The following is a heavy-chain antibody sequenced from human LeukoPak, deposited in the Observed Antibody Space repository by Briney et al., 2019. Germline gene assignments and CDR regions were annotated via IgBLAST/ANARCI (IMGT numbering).Heavy chain of an antibody. CDR1: GYTFTSCA. Sequence: GASVKVSCKASGYTFTSCAVHWVRQAPGQRLEWMGWINAGNGNTKYSQKIQGRVTITRDTSASTVYMELSSLRSEDTAVYYCARESVYGRRFDPWGQGTLVTVSS. D-gene: IGHD2-8*01. CDR3: ARESVYGRRFDP. V-gene: IGHV1-3*01. J-gene: IGHJ5*02. CDR2: INAGNGNT.